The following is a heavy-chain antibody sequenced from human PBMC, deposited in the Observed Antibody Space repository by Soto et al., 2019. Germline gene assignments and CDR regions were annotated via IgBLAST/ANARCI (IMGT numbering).Heavy chain of an antibody. D-gene: IGHD5-12*01. J-gene: IGHJ4*02. CDR3: ARAPLDSGYDSNYFDY. CDR2: IYPGDSDT. CDR1: GYSFTSYW. Sequence: GESLKISCKGSGYSFTSYWVGWVRQMPGKGLEWMGIIYPGDSDTRYSPSFQGQVTISADKSISTAYLQWSSLKASDTAMYYCARAPLDSGYDSNYFDYWGQGTLVTVSS. V-gene: IGHV5-51*01.